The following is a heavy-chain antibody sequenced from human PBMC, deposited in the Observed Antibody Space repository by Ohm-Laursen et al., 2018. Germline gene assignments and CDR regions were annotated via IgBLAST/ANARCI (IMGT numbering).Heavy chain of an antibody. CDR3: ARAGDTVLVAAANWFDP. CDR1: GASITSYY. D-gene: IGHD2-2*01. CDR2: IYHSGST. J-gene: IGHJ5*02. Sequence: GTLSLTCSVSGASITSYYWSWIRQPPRKGLEWIGYIYHSGSTNHNPSLKSRVTISIDTSKNQFSLKLSSVTAADTAVYYCARAGDTVLVAAANWFDPWGQGTLVTVSS. V-gene: IGHV4-59*01.